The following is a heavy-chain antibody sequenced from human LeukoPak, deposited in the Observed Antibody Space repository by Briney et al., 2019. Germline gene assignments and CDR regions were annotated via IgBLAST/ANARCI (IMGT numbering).Heavy chain of an antibody. Sequence: GGSLRLSCVASGFTLSVNYMTWIRQTPGRGLEWVSVIYSDGTTKYADSAKGRFTISRDNSKSMVYLQMDRLRAEDTAVYYCARCKGGWSDHFYGMDVWGQGTTVTVSS. V-gene: IGHV3-53*01. CDR2: IYSDGTT. J-gene: IGHJ6*02. CDR3: ARCKGGWSDHFYGMDV. D-gene: IGHD6-19*01. CDR1: GFTLSVNY.